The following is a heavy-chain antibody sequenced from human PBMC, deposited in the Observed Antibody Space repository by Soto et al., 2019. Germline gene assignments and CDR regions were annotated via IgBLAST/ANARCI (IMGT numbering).Heavy chain of an antibody. D-gene: IGHD1-20*01. CDR3: TTVTLTSPDSVYYYYYMDV. Sequence: GGSLRLSCAASGFTFSNAWMSWVRQAPGKGLEWVGRIKSKTDGGTTDYAAPVKGRFTISRDDSKNTLYLQMNSLKTEDTAVYYCTTVTLTSPDSVYYYYYMDVWGKGTTVTVSS. CDR2: IKSKTDGGTT. J-gene: IGHJ6*03. V-gene: IGHV3-15*01. CDR1: GFTFSNAW.